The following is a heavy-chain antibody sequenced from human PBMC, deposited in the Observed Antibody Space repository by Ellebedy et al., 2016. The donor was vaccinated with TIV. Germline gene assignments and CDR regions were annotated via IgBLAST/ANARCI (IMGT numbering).Heavy chain of an antibody. V-gene: IGHV3-9*01. CDR1: GFTFSSYA. J-gene: IGHJ4*02. CDR2: ISWNSGSI. D-gene: IGHD6-19*01. Sequence: GGSLRLSXAASGFTFSSYAMSWVRQAPGKGLEWVSGISWNSGSIGYADSVKGRFTISRDNAKNSLYLQMNSLRAEDTALYYCATSYSSGWYQSRFDYWGQGTLVTVSS. CDR3: ATSYSSGWYQSRFDY.